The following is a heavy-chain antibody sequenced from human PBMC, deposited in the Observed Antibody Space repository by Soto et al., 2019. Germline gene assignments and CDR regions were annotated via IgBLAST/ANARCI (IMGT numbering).Heavy chain of an antibody. V-gene: IGHV1-2*02. CDR3: ARVGTMVRGVKNYYYGMDV. D-gene: IGHD3-10*01. J-gene: IGHJ6*02. CDR2: INPNSGGT. Sequence: QVQLVQSGAEVKKPGASVKVSCKASGYTFNGYYMHWVRQAPGQGLEWMGWINPNSGGTNYAQKFQGRVTITADESTSTAYMELSSLRSEDTAVYYCARVGTMVRGVKNYYYGMDVWGQGTTVTVSS. CDR1: GYTFNGYY.